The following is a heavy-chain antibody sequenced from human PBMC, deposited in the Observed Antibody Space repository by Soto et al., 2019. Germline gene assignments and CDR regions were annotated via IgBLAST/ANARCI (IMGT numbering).Heavy chain of an antibody. J-gene: IGHJ6*03. CDR1: GGSISSSSYY. Sequence: SETLSLTCTVSGGSISSSSYYWGWIRQPPGKGLEWIGSIYYSGSTYYNPSLKSRVTISVDTSKNQFSLKLSSVTAADTAVYYCARAGYDGSGWPTKYYYYYYMDVWGKGTTVTVSS. CDR2: IYYSGST. D-gene: IGHD6-19*01. CDR3: ARAGYDGSGWPTKYYYYYYMDV. V-gene: IGHV4-39*01.